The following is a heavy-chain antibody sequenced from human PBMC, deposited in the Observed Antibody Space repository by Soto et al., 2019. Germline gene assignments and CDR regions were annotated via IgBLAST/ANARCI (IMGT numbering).Heavy chain of an antibody. Sequence: QVQLVESGGGVVQPGRSLRLSCAASGFNFSAYGMHWVRQAPGTGLELVALLSFDASKKYYADSVKGRFTISRDTSRNTLYLQMNSLRVEDTAVYYCRVGVADWGPGTRVTVSS. D-gene: IGHD1-26*01. J-gene: IGHJ4*02. CDR2: LSFDASKK. V-gene: IGHV3-30*03. CDR3: RVGVAD. CDR1: GFNFSAYG.